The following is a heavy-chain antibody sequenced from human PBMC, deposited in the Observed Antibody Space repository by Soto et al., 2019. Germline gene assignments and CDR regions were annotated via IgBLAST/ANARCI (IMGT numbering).Heavy chain of an antibody. CDR2: ISRSSIYI. CDR3: AREELDY. D-gene: IGHD1-1*01. J-gene: IGHJ4*02. Sequence: GESLKISFAASGFTFSSFTMHWVRQAPGKGLEWVASISRSSIYIYYSDSLKGRVTISRDNAKNSLYLQMDSLRVEDTAMYYCAREELDYWGQGTLVTVSS. CDR1: GFTFSSFT. V-gene: IGHV3-21*01.